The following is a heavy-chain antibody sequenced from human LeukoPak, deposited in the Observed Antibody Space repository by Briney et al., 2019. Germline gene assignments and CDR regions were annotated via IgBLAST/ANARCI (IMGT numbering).Heavy chain of an antibody. CDR2: ISWDGGST. J-gene: IGHJ4*02. CDR3: AKEYYLGGNHEAWFDY. Sequence: PGGSLRLSCAASGFTFDDYTMHWVRQAPGKGLEWVSLISWDGGSTYYADPVKGRFTISRDNSKNSLYLQMNSLRTEDTALYYCAKEYYLGGNHEAWFDYWGQGTLVTVSS. CDR1: GFTFDDYT. D-gene: IGHD4-23*01. V-gene: IGHV3-43*01.